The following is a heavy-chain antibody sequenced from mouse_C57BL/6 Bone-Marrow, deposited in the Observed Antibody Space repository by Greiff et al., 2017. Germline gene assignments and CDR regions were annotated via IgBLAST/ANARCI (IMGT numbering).Heavy chain of an antibody. CDR2: ISYSGST. CDR3: ARGLYYGKGGFAY. Sequence: EVMLVESGPGLAKPSQTLSLTCSVTGYSITSDYWNWIRKFPGNKLEYMGYISYSGSTYYNPSHKSRISITRDTSKNQYYLQLNSVTTEDTATYYCARGLYYGKGGFAYWGQGTLVTVSA. D-gene: IGHD2-1*01. V-gene: IGHV3-8*01. CDR1: GYSITSDY. J-gene: IGHJ3*01.